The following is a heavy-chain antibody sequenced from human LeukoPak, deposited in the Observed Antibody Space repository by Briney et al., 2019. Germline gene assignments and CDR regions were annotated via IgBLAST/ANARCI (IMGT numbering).Heavy chain of an antibody. D-gene: IGHD6-6*01. CDR2: IYHSGST. V-gene: IGHV4-30-2*01. CDR1: GGSISSGGYY. Sequence: SETLSLTCTVSGGSISSGGYYWSWIRQPPGKGLEWIGYIYHSGSTYYNPSLKSRVTISADRSKNQFSLRLSSVTAADTAVYYCATEYSSLYYMDVWGKGTTVTVSS. J-gene: IGHJ6*03. CDR3: ATEYSSLYYMDV.